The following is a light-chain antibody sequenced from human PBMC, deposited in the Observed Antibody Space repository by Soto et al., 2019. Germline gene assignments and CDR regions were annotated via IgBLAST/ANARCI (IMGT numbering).Light chain of an antibody. CDR3: RSYADFNNVL. Sequence: QSALTQPPSASGSPGQSVTISCTGTSSDVRNYNFISWYQQYPGKAPKLMIYEVTKRPSGVPDRFSGSKSVNMASLTVSGLQAEDEADYYCRSYADFNNVLFGGGTKLTVL. CDR1: SSDVRNYNF. V-gene: IGLV2-8*01. CDR2: EVT. J-gene: IGLJ3*02.